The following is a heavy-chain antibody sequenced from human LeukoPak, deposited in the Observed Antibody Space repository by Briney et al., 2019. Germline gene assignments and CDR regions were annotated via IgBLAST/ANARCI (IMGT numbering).Heavy chain of an antibody. D-gene: IGHD3-9*01. Sequence: GGSLRLSCAASGFTVSSNSMSWVRQAPGKGLEWVSVIYSGGSTSYADCVKTRFSISRDNSRSTLYLQMNSLRVEDTAVYYCAVGLVTDYWGQGTLVTVSS. V-gene: IGHV3-66*01. CDR2: IYSGGST. J-gene: IGHJ4*02. CDR1: GFTVSSNS. CDR3: AVGLVTDY.